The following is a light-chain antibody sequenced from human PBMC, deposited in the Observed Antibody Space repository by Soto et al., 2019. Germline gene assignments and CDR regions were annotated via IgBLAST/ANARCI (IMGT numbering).Light chain of an antibody. CDR3: QQYNSYWT. J-gene: IGKJ1*01. Sequence: DIQMTQSPSTLSASVGDRVTITCRASQSISSWLAWYQQKPGKAPKLLIYNASSLESGVPSRFSGSGSGTEFPPTISSLQPDDFATYYCQQYNSYWTFGQGTKVEIK. V-gene: IGKV1-5*03. CDR1: QSISSW. CDR2: NAS.